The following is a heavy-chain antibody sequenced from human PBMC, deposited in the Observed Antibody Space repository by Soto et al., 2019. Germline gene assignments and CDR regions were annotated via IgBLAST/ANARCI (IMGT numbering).Heavy chain of an antibody. CDR1: GYTFNDNY. V-gene: IGHV1-2*02. D-gene: IGHD2-15*01. CDR2: LNPNSGGT. CDR3: ARDDGQSRDIFDI. J-gene: IGHJ3*02. Sequence: ASVKVSCKASGYTFNDNYLHWLRQAPVQGLEWMGWLNPNSGGTTYAEKFQGRVTMTRDTSITTAYMELSRLGSDDTAVYYCARDDGQSRDIFDIWGQGTMVTVSS.